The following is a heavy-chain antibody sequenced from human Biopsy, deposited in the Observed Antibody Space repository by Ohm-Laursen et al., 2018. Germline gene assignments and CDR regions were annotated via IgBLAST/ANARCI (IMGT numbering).Heavy chain of an antibody. CDR1: GDSISRSDYY. J-gene: IGHJ5*02. V-gene: IGHV4-39*01. Sequence: SETLSLTCTVAGDSISRSDYYWTWIRQHPGKGLEWIGSIFYSGIIYYNPSLKSRVSISVDTSKNQFSLNLNSVTAADTAVYYCARHPTGFWFDPWGQGTLVIVSS. CDR2: IFYSGII. CDR3: ARHPTGFWFDP.